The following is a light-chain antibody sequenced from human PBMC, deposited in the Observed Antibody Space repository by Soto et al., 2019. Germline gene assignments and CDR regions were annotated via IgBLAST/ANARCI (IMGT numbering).Light chain of an antibody. CDR3: QQYNKWPPIT. J-gene: IGKJ5*01. Sequence: EIVMSQSPATLSVYPGERATLSCRASQTVSSDLAWYQQKPGQAPRLLIYDASTRATGIPARFSGSGSGTEFTLTISSLQSEDCAVYYCQQYNKWPPITFGQGRLLEIK. CDR1: QTVSSD. V-gene: IGKV3-15*01. CDR2: DAS.